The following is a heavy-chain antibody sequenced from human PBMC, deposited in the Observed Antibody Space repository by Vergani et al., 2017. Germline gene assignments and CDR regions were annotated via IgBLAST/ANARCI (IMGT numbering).Heavy chain of an antibody. CDR2: ISHDGSNK. J-gene: IGHJ4*02. CDR3: ARDPTDYDFWSGYYSYYFDY. Sequence: QVQLVESGGGVVQPGRSLRLSCAASGFTFSSYGMHWVRQAPGKGLEWVAVISHDGSNKYYADSVKGRFTISRDNSKNTLYLQMNSLRAEDTAVYYCARDPTDYDFWSGYYSYYFDYWGQGTLVTVSS. CDR1: GFTFSSYG. D-gene: IGHD3-3*01. V-gene: IGHV3-30*19.